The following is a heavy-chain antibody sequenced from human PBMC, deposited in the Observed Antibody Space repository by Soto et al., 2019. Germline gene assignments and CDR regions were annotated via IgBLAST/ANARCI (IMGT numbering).Heavy chain of an antibody. V-gene: IGHV4-34*01. D-gene: IGHD3-10*01. CDR3: ARSGGDGSGTYYRHYFDY. CDR2: INHSGST. J-gene: IGHJ4*01. Sequence: SETLSLTCAVYGGSFSGYYWSWIRQPPGKGLEWIGEINHSGSTNYNPSLKSRVTISVDTSKNQFSLKLDSVTAADTAVYYCARSGGDGSGTYYRHYFDYWGHGNLVTVSS. CDR1: GGSFSGYY.